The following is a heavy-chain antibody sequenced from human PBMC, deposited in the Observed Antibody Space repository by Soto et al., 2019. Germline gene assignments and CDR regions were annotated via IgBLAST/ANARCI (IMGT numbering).Heavy chain of an antibody. J-gene: IGHJ1*01. CDR1: GYSFTSYD. Sequence: QVQLVPSGAEVKKPGASVKVSCKASGYSFTSYDINWVRQATGQGLEWMGWMNPNSGNTGYAQKFQGRVTMTRNSSISTAYMELSSLRSEDTAVYYCARVSMGSSSEDFQHWGQGTLVTVSS. V-gene: IGHV1-8*01. CDR2: MNPNSGNT. D-gene: IGHD6-6*01. CDR3: ARVSMGSSSEDFQH.